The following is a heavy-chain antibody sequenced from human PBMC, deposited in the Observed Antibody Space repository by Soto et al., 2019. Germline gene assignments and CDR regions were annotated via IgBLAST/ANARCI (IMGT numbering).Heavy chain of an antibody. J-gene: IGHJ3*02. CDR2: ISAYNGNT. V-gene: IGHV1-18*01. Sequence: ASVKVSCKASCYTFTSYGISWVRQAPGQGLEWMGWISAYNGNTNYAQKLQGRVTMTTDTSTSTAYMELRSLRSDDTAVYYCARSYFPYCSGGSCYSEPDAFDIWGQGTMVTVSS. CDR3: ARSYFPYCSGGSCYSEPDAFDI. CDR1: CYTFTSYG. D-gene: IGHD2-15*01.